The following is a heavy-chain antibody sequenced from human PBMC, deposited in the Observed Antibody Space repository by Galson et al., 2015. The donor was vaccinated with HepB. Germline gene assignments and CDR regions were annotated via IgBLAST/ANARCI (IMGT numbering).Heavy chain of an antibody. V-gene: IGHV3-64*01. D-gene: IGHD6-19*01. CDR2: ISSNGGST. J-gene: IGHJ3*02. CDR3: VVDFFTTVAGTRDAFDI. Sequence: SLRLSCAASGFTFSSYAMHWVRQAPGKGLEYVSAISSNGGSTYYANSVKGRFTISRDNSKNTLYLQMGSLRAEDMAVYYCVVDFFTTVAGTRDAFDIWGQGTMVTVSS. CDR1: GFTFSSYA.